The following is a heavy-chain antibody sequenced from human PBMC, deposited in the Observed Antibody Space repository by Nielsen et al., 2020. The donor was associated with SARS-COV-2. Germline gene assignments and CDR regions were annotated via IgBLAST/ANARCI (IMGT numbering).Heavy chain of an antibody. D-gene: IGHD5-12*01. CDR2: INWNSGST. V-gene: IGHV3-20*04. J-gene: IGHJ6*02. CDR1: GFPFDDYG. CDR3: ARGGSGGYREHGMDV. Sequence: GESLKISCAASGFPFDDYGMSWVRQAPGKGLVWVAGINWNSGSTGYADSVEGRFTISRDNAMNTLYLEIKSLRADDTALYYCARGGSGGYREHGMDVWGQGTTITVSS.